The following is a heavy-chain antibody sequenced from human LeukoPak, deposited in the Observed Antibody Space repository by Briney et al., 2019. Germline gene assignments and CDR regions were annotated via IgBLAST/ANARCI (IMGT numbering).Heavy chain of an antibody. CDR1: GFTFSSYA. CDR3: ARSDYYDSSGYDY. D-gene: IGHD3-22*01. CDR2: ISYDGSNK. V-gene: IGHV3-30*01. J-gene: IGHJ4*02. Sequence: GRSLRLSCAASGFTFSSYAMHLVRQAPGKGLEWVAVISYDGSNKYYADSVKGRFTISRDNSKNTLYLQMNSLRAEDTAVYYCARSDYYDSSGYDYWGQGTLVTVSS.